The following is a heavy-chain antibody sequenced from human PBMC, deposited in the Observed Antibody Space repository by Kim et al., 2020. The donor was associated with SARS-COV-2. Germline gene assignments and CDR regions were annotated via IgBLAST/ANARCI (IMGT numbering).Heavy chain of an antibody. Sequence: RVTISVDTSKNQFSLKLSSVTAADTAVYYCARGVSYDYVWGSFIGGAFDIWGQGTMVTVSS. V-gene: IGHV4-31*02. CDR3: ARGVSYDYVWGSFIGGAFDI. D-gene: IGHD3-16*01. J-gene: IGHJ3*02.